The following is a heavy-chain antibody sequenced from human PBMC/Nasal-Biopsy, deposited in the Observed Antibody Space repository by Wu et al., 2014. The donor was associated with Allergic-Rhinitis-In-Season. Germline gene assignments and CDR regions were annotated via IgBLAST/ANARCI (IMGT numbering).Heavy chain of an antibody. CDR2: IDWDDET. CDR3: ARTQGYSYGLYYFDF. V-gene: IGHV2-70*17. CDR1: GFSLTPGLMY. J-gene: IGHJ4*02. Sequence: ALVKPTQTLTLTCSFSGFSLTPGLMYMSWIRQPHGKALEWLARIDWDDETFYSTSLRTRLTISKDTSMDQVVLTMTNMDPADTATYYCARTQGYSYGLYYFDFWGQGALVTVSS. D-gene: IGHD5-18*01.